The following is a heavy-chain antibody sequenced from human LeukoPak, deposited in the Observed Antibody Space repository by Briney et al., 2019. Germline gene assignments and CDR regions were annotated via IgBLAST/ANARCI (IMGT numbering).Heavy chain of an antibody. D-gene: IGHD5-12*01. CDR1: GGSISSSSYY. V-gene: IGHV4-39*07. CDR2: IYYSGST. Sequence: SETLSLTCTVSGGSISSSSYYWGWIRQPPGKGLEWIGSIYYSGSTYYNPSLKSRVTISVDTSKSQFSLKLSSVTAADTAVYYCARGSARMVANPLFDYWGRGTLVTVSS. J-gene: IGHJ4*02. CDR3: ARGSARMVANPLFDY.